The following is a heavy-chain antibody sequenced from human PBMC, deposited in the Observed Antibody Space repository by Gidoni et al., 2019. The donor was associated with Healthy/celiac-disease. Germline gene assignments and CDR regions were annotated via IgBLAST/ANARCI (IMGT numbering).Heavy chain of an antibody. CDR3: ARGYYDSSGYPPGGMDV. V-gene: IGHV3-33*01. J-gene: IGHJ6*02. CDR2: IWYDGSNK. Sequence: QVQLVESGGGVVQPGRSLRLSCAASGFTFSSYGMHWVRQDPGKGLEWVAVIWYDGSNKYYADSVKGRFTISRDNSKNTLYLQMNSLRAEDTAVYYCARGYYDSSGYPPGGMDVWGQGTTVTVSS. CDR1: GFTFSSYG. D-gene: IGHD3-22*01.